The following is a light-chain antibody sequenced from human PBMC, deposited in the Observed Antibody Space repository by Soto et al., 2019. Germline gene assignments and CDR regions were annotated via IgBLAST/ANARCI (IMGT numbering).Light chain of an antibody. J-gene: IGKJ2*01. Sequence: IVLTQYPGTLSLSTGERATLSCRASQGVSSSYLAWYQQKPGQAPRLLTYGASGRATGIPDRFSGSGSGTAFTLTISRLEPEDFAEYYCQQYGSTPMYTFGQGNKLEIK. V-gene: IGKV3-20*01. CDR3: QQYGSTPMYT. CDR1: QGVSSSY. CDR2: GAS.